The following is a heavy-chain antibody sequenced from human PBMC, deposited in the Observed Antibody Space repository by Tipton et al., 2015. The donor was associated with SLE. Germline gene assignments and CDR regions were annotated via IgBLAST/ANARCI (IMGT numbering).Heavy chain of an antibody. Sequence: LRLSCAASGFTFSDYYMSWIRQAPGKGLEWIGSIYYSGSAYYNPSLKSRVTISVDTSKNQFSLKVSSMTAADTAVYYCARDISSWFDAFDIWGQGTMVTVSS. V-gene: IGHV4-38-2*02. J-gene: IGHJ3*02. CDR3: ARDISSWFDAFDI. D-gene: IGHD6-13*01. CDR1: GFTFSDYY. CDR2: IYYSGSA.